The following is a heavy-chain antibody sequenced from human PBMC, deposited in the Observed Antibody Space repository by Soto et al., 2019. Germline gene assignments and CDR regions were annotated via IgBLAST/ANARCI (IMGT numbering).Heavy chain of an antibody. CDR2: INPNSGDT. Sequence: GASVKVSCKASGHTVPNYAIHWVRQAPGQRLEWMGWINPNSGDTNYAQKFQGWVTMTRDTSISTAYMELSRLRSDDTAVYYCARGGSLWFGELSAYYYGMDVWGQGTTVTVSS. CDR1: GHTVPNYA. D-gene: IGHD3-10*01. V-gene: IGHV1-2*04. J-gene: IGHJ6*02. CDR3: ARGGSLWFGELSAYYYGMDV.